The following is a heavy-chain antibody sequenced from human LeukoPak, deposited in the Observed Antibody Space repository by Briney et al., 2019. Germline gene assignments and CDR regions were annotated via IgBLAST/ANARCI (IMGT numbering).Heavy chain of an antibody. V-gene: IGHV4-34*01. J-gene: IGHJ6*03. CDR3: ARRMVRGVIRYYYYMDV. D-gene: IGHD3-10*01. CDR1: GGSFSGYY. CDR2: INHSGST. Sequence: PSETLSLTCAVYGGSFSGYYWSWIRQPPGKGLEWIGEINHSGSTNYNPSLKSRVTISVDTSKNQFSLKLSSVTAADTAVYYCARRMVRGVIRYYYYMDVWGQGTMVTVSS.